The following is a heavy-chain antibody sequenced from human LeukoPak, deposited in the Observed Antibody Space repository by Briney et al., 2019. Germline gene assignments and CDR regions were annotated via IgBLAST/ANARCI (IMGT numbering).Heavy chain of an antibody. J-gene: IGHJ4*02. CDR1: GFTVSSNY. CDR2: IYSGGST. Sequence: PGGSLRLSCAASGFTVSSNYMSWVRQAPGKGLEWGSVIYSGGSTYYADSVKGRFTISRDNSKNTLYLQMNSLRAEDTAVYYCAREDLYCSGSSCYSVYWGQGTLVTVSS. D-gene: IGHD2-15*01. CDR3: AREDLYCSGSSCYSVY. V-gene: IGHV3-53*01.